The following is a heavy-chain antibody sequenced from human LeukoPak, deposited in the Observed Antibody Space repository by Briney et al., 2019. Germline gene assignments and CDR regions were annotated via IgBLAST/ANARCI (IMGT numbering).Heavy chain of an antibody. CDR3: ARQVFTMVRGVIVPVGYFDY. V-gene: IGHV4-34*01. J-gene: IGHJ4*02. CDR1: GGSFSGYY. D-gene: IGHD3-10*01. CDR2: INHSGST. Sequence: SETLSLTCAVYGGSFSGYYWSWIRQPPGKGLEWIGEINHSGSTNYNPSLKSRVTISVDTSKNQFSLKLSSVSAADTAVYYCARQVFTMVRGVIVPVGYFDYWGQGTLVTVSS.